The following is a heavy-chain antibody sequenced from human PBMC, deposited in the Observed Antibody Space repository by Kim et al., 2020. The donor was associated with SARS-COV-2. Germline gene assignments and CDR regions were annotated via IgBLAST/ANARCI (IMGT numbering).Heavy chain of an antibody. CDR3: AERGGDGGGISSFSYFDY. CDR1: GFTFSSSA. D-gene: IGHD2-15*01. J-gene: IGHJ4*02. V-gene: IGHV3-23*01. Sequence: GGSLRLSCAASGFTFSSSAMSWVRQAPGKGLEWVSAISGSGGSTYYADSVKGRFTISRDNSTNTLYLQMNSLRAEDTAVYYCAERGGDGGGISSFSYFDYWGQGTLVTVSS. CDR2: ISGSGGST.